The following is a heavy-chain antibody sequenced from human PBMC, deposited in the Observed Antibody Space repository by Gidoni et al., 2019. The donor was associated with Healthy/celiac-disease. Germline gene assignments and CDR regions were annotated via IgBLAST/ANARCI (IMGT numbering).Heavy chain of an antibody. V-gene: IGHV3-21*06. CDR3: ARQAGNYYDTLGEADYFDY. CDR2: ISTSSSYI. D-gene: IGHD3-9*01. CDR1: GFTFSSYS. J-gene: IGHJ4*02. Sequence: EVQLVESGGGLVKPGGSLRLSCAASGFTFSSYSMNWVRQAPGKGLEWVSFISTSSSYIYYADSVKGRFTISRDNAKNSLYLQMNSLRAEDTAVYYCARQAGNYYDTLGEADYFDYWGQGTLVTVSS.